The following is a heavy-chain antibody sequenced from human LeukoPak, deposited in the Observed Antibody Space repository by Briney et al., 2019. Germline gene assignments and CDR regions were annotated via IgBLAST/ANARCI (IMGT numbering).Heavy chain of an antibody. CDR3: ATYGGESVSYYYHMDV. V-gene: IGHV4-59*01. D-gene: IGHD2-21*01. Sequence: SETLSLTCTVSGGSISSYYWSWIRQPPGKGLEWNGYIYYSGSTNYNPSLKSRLTISVDTSKNQFSLKLSSVTAADTAVYYCATYGGESVSYYYHMDVWGKGTTVTVSS. CDR2: IYYSGST. CDR1: GGSISSYY. J-gene: IGHJ6*03.